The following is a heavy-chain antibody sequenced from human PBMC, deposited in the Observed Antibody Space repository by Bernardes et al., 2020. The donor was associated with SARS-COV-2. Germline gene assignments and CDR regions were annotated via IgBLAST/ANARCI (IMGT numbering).Heavy chain of an antibody. CDR2: ILPGSGYT. J-gene: IGHJ4*02. D-gene: IGHD3-10*01. CDR1: GYTFSDYA. V-gene: IGHV1-3*01. Sequence: ASVKVSCQASGYTFSDYAIQWVRQAPGQSLEWMGWILPGSGYTKYSQRFQGRLTITRDTSATTVYVELSSLRSDDTALYFCARDRGSGRLDYWGQGTLVTVSS. CDR3: ARDRGSGRLDY.